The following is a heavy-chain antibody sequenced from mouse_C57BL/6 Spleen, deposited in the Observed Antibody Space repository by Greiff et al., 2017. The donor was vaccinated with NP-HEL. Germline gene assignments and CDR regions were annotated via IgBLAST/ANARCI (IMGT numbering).Heavy chain of an antibody. CDR2: IYPGDGDT. V-gene: IGHV1-82*01. CDR3: AEDYYGSSPYYAMDY. J-gene: IGHJ4*01. Sequence: QVHVKQSGPELVKPGASVKISCKASGYAFSSSWMNWVKQRPGKGLEWIGRIYPGDGDTNYNGKFKGKATLTADKSSSTAYMQLSSLTSEDSAVYFCAEDYYGSSPYYAMDYWGQGTSVTVSS. CDR1: GYAFSSSW. D-gene: IGHD1-1*01.